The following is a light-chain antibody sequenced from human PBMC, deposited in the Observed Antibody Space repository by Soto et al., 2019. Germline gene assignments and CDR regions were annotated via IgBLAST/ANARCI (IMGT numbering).Light chain of an antibody. J-gene: IGLJ2*01. Sequence: ALTQPASVSGSPGQSITISCTGTTSDVGSYNLVSWYQHHPGKAPKLIIYEGSKRPSGVSNRFSGSKSGNTASLTISGLQAEDEADYYCCSYAVSVVFGGGTKLTVL. CDR1: TSDVGSYNL. CDR2: EGS. CDR3: CSYAVSVV. V-gene: IGLV2-23*01.